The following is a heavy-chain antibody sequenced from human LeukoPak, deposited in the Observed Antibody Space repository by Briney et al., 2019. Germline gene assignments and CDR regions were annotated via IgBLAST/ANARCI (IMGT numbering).Heavy chain of an antibody. D-gene: IGHD3-22*01. V-gene: IGHV1-2*02. J-gene: IGHJ4*02. Sequence: GASVKVSCKASGYTFTGYYMHWVRQAPGQGLEWMGWINPNSGGTNYAQKFQGRVTMTRDTSISTAYVELSRLRSDDTAVHYCARDSLSGYDSSGYYYGYFDYWGQGTLVTVSS. CDR2: INPNSGGT. CDR3: ARDSLSGYDSSGYYYGYFDY. CDR1: GYTFTGYY.